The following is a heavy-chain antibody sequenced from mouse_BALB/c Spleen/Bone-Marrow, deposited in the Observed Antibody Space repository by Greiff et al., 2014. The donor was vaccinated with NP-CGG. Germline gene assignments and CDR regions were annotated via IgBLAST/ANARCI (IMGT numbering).Heavy chain of an antibody. CDR2: IYPYNGGT. CDR1: GYSFTGHT. CDR3: AREYYGDWYFDV. J-gene: IGHJ1*01. Sequence: VQLEQSGPELVKPGASMKISCKASGYSFTGHTIHWVKQSPGKKLEWIGVIYPYNGGTTYNQKFKGKATLAVDKSSSTAYMELLRLTSEDSAVYYCAREYYGDWYFDVWGAGTPVTVSS. V-gene: IGHV1-18*01. D-gene: IGHD1-1*01.